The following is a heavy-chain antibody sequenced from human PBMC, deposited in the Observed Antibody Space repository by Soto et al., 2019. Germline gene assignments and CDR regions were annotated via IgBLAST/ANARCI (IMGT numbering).Heavy chain of an antibody. Sequence: SQTLSLTWSMAGDSVANNSTSWSWITPSPSRGLEWLGRTYYRSKWYNDYAVSVKSRITINPDTSKNQFSLQLNSVTPEDTAVYYCARLYNWNYRPQPPHGMDVWGQGTTVTVSS. CDR1: GDSVANNSTS. J-gene: IGHJ6*02. CDR2: TYYRSKWYN. CDR3: ARLYNWNYRPQPPHGMDV. D-gene: IGHD1-7*01. V-gene: IGHV6-1*01.